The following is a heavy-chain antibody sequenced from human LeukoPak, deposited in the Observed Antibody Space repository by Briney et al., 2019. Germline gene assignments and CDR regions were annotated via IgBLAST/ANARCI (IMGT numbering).Heavy chain of an antibody. Sequence: SVKVSCKASGGTFSSYAISWVRQAPGQGLEWMGGIIPIFGTANYAQKFQGRVTITTDESTSTAYMELSSLRSDDPAVYYCARVAQVGATTWFDPWGQGTLVTVSS. CDR1: GGTFSSYA. D-gene: IGHD1-26*01. CDR3: ARVAQVGATTWFDP. J-gene: IGHJ5*02. V-gene: IGHV1-69*05. CDR2: IIPIFGTA.